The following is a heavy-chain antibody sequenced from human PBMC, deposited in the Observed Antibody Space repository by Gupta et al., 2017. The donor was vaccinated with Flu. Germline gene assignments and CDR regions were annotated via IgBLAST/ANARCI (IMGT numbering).Heavy chain of an antibody. J-gene: IGHJ4*02. V-gene: IGHV1-69*08. CDR2: IIPSVGSA. D-gene: IGHD2-2*01. Sequence: RQAPGQGLEWMGSIIPSVGSANYAQKFQGRVVITADKSTTTVFVEFYSLKSEDTAIYYCARGDDSSSWYQFDYWGQGTLIIVSS. CDR3: ARGDDSSSWYQFDY.